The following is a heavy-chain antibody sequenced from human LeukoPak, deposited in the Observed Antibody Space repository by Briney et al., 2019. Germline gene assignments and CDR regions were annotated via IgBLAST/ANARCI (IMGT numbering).Heavy chain of an antibody. Sequence: GGTLRLSCAASGFTFSSYEMNWVRQAPGKGLEWVSYISSSGSTIYYADSVKGRFTISRDNAKNSLYLQMNILRAEDTAVYYCARDGGLEAAAGIHPWGQGTLVTVSS. CDR3: ARDGGLEAAAGIHP. V-gene: IGHV3-48*03. D-gene: IGHD6-13*01. CDR1: GFTFSSYE. CDR2: ISSSGSTI. J-gene: IGHJ5*02.